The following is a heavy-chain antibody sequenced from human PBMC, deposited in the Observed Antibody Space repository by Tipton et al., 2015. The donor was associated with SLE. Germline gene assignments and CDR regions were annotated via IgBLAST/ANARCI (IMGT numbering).Heavy chain of an antibody. CDR3: AKGGADFDS. J-gene: IGHJ4*02. CDR1: GITFRSYA. CDR2: ISSSSSYI. Sequence: SLRLSCAASGITFRSYAMRWVRQAPGKGLDWVSSISSSSSYIYYADSVKGRFTISRDNGKKSLFLQMNSLRAEDTAVYYCAKGGADFDSWGQGTLVTVSS. V-gene: IGHV3-21*01.